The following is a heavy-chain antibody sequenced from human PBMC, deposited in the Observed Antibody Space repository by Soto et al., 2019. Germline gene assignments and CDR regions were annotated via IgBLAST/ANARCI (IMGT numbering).Heavy chain of an antibody. Sequence: SETLSLTCAVSGSSLRGPYRWGWIRQSPGKGLEWLGSISYSGSTYYSPALKSRVTISLGTSMNQFSLRLTSVTAADTAVYYCARDRRDFYDNSDFFDYWGQGALVTVS. J-gene: IGHJ4*02. V-gene: IGHV4-38-2*02. D-gene: IGHD3-22*01. CDR3: ARDRRDFYDNSDFFDY. CDR2: ISYSGST. CDR1: GSSLRGPYR.